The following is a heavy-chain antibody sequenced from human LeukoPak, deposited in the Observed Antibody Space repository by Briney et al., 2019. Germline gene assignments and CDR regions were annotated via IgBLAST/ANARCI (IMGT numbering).Heavy chain of an antibody. CDR1: GGSISDYY. CDR2: IYTRGST. Sequence: SGTLCLTCTVSGGSISDYYWSWIRQPAGEGLEWICRIYTRGSTNYIPSLKTRVTMSVDTSKNQFSLKLSSVTAADTAVYYCARDWAYDSSGYHRYNWFDPWGQGTLVTVSS. D-gene: IGHD3-22*01. J-gene: IGHJ5*02. CDR3: ARDWAYDSSGYHRYNWFDP. V-gene: IGHV4-4*07.